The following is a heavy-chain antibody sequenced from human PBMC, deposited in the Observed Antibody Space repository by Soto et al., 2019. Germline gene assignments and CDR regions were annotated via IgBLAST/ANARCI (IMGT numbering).Heavy chain of an antibody. J-gene: IGHJ5*02. CDR2: ITGSGGGT. Sequence: GGSLRLSCAASGFTFSSYAMSWVRQAPGKGLEWVSTITGSGGGTYYADSVKGRFTISRDNSKNTLYLQMNSLRAEDTAVYFCAKRTQYSSSWYSFDTWGQGTPVTVSS. CDR3: AKRTQYSSSWYSFDT. V-gene: IGHV3-23*01. D-gene: IGHD6-13*01. CDR1: GFTFSSYA.